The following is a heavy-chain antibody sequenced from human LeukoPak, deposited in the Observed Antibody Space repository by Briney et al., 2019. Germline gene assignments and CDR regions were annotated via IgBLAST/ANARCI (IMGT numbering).Heavy chain of an antibody. CDR2: IRYDGSNK. CDR1: GFTFSGYD. CDR3: AKSHCATVTCSYDY. D-gene: IGHD2-15*01. V-gene: IGHV3-30*02. J-gene: IGHJ4*02. Sequence: GGSLRLSCAASGFTFSGYDMHWVRQAPGKGLKWVAFIRYDGSNKYYADSVKGRFTISRDNSKNTLYLQMNSLRAEDTAVYYCAKSHCATVTCSYDYWGQGTLVTV.